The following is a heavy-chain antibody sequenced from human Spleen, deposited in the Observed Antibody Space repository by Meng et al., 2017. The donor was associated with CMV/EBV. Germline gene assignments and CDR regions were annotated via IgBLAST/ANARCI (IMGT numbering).Heavy chain of an antibody. CDR2: IRYDGTNI. CDR3: AKSSAGRSGFEDY. D-gene: IGHD5-12*01. CDR1: GFSFSVYS. V-gene: IGHV3-30*02. Sequence: GESLKISCEASGFSFSVYSMNWFRQAPGKGLEWVTFIRYDGTNIHYADSVKGRFTISRDNSKNTVYLQMNSLRAEDTAMYYCAKSSAGRSGFEDYWGQGTLVTVSS. J-gene: IGHJ4*02.